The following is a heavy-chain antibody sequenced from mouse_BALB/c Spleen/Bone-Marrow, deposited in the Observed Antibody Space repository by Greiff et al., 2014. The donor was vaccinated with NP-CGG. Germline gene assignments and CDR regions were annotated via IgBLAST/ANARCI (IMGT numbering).Heavy chain of an antibody. J-gene: IGHJ3*01. CDR2: IDPANSNT. D-gene: IGHD1-1*01. Sequence: EVQLQQSGAELVKPGASVKLSCTASGFNTKDTYMHWVKQRPEQGLEWIGRIDPANSNTKYDPKFQGKATITADTSSNTAYLQLSSLTSEDTAVYYCASYYYGSSGFAYRGQGTLVTVSA. CDR3: ASYYYGSSGFAY. V-gene: IGHV14-3*02. CDR1: GFNTKDTY.